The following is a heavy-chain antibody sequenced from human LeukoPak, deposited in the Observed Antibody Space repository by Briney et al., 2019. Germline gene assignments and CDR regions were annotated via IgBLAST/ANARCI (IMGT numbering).Heavy chain of an antibody. CDR3: ARDGNAL. J-gene: IGHJ4*02. CDR2: IYYSGST. D-gene: IGHD1-1*01. CDR1: GGSISSSSYY. V-gene: IGHV4-39*07. Sequence: SETLSLSCTVSGGSISSSSYYWGWIRQPPGKGLEWIGSIYYSGSTYYNPSLKSRVTISVDTSKNQFSLKLRSVTAADTAVYYCARDGNALWGQGTLVTVSS.